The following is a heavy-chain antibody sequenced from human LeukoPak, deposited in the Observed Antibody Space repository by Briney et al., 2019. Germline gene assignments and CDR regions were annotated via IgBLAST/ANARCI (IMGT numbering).Heavy chain of an antibody. CDR2: ISYDGSNK. Sequence: HPGGSLRLSCAASGFTFSSYAMHWVRQAPGKGLEWVAVISYDGSNKYYADSVKGRFTISRDNSKNTLFMQMNSLRAEDTAVYYCAKDFYDSSGSRYDYWGQGTLVTVSS. J-gene: IGHJ4*02. CDR3: AKDFYDSSGSRYDY. V-gene: IGHV3-30-3*01. CDR1: GFTFSSYA. D-gene: IGHD3-22*01.